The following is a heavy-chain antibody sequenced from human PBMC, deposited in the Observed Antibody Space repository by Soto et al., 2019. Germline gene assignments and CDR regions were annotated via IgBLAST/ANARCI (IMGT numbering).Heavy chain of an antibody. CDR3: ASYLVLIEDYGENDY. V-gene: IGHV3-30-3*01. Sequence: PGGSLRLSCAASGFTFSSYAMHWVRQAPGKGLEWVAVISYDGSNKYYADSVKGRFTISRDNSKNTLYLQMNSLRAEDTAVYYCASYLVLIEDYGENDYWGQGT. D-gene: IGHD4-17*01. J-gene: IGHJ4*02. CDR2: ISYDGSNK. CDR1: GFTFSSYA.